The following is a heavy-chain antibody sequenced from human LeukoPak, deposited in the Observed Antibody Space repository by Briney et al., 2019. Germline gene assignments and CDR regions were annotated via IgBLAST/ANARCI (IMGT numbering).Heavy chain of an antibody. V-gene: IGHV4-59*01. Sequence: LSETLSLTCTVSGGSISSYYWSWIRQPPGKGLEWIGYIYYSGSTNYNPSLKSRVTISVDTSKNQFSLKLSSVTAADTAVYYCARVRIVGATHFDYWGQGTLVTVSS. CDR3: ARVRIVGATHFDY. CDR1: GGSISSYY. D-gene: IGHD1-26*01. CDR2: IYYSGST. J-gene: IGHJ4*02.